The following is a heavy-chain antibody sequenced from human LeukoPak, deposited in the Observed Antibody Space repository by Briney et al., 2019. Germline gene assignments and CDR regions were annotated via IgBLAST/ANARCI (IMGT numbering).Heavy chain of an antibody. CDR3: ARSNWFDP. J-gene: IGHJ5*02. CDR1: GFTFSSCA. Sequence: GGSLRLSCAASGFTFSSCAMSWVREAPGKGLEWVSAISGSGGGTYYADSVKGRFTISRDNSKNRLHLQMNSLRAEDTAVYYCARSNWFDPWGQGTPVTASS. V-gene: IGHV3-23*01. CDR2: ISGSGGGT.